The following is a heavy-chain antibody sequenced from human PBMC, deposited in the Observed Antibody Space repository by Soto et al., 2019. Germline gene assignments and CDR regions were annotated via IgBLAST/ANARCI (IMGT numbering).Heavy chain of an antibody. Sequence: EVQLVESGGGLVQPGRSLRLSCAASGFTFDDYAMHWVRQAPGKGLEWVSGISWNSGSIGYADSVKGRFTISRDNAKNPLYLQMNSLGGGETGFYFWAKGGKDPGGGGFDYWGQGTLVTVSS. D-gene: IGHD1-26*01. J-gene: IGHJ4*02. V-gene: IGHV3-9*01. CDR2: ISWNSGSI. CDR3: AKGGKDPGGGGFDY. CDR1: GFTFDDYA.